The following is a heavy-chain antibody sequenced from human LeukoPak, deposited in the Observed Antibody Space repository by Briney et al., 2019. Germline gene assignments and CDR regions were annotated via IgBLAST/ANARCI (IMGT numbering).Heavy chain of an antibody. CDR3: AKDSHFDY. J-gene: IGHJ4*02. Sequence: GGSLRLSCAASGFTFSSYWMSWVRQAPEKGLEWVATIKHDGSEKHYVDSVTGRFTISRDNAKNSLYLQMSSLRAEDTAVYYCAKDSHFDYWGQGALVTVSS. CDR1: GFTFSSYW. V-gene: IGHV3-7*01. CDR2: IKHDGSEK.